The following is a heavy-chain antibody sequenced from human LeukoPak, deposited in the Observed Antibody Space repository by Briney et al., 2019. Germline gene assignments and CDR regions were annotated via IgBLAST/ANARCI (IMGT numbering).Heavy chain of an antibody. CDR2: MNPNSGNT. CDR3: ARGPRRIVVVITTSVDY. D-gene: IGHD3-22*01. J-gene: IGHJ4*02. V-gene: IGHV1-8*01. Sequence: ASVKVSCKASGYTFTSYDINWVRQATGQGLEWMGWMNPNSGNTGYAQKFQGRVTMTRNTSISTAYMELSSLRSEDTAVYYCARGPRRIVVVITTSVDYWGQGTLVTVSS. CDR1: GYTFTSYD.